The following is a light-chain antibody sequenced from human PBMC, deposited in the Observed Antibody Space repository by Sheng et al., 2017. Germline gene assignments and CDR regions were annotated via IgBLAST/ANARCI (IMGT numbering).Light chain of an antibody. CDR1: SSDIGGDFY. J-gene: IGLJ2*01. CDR2: DVT. CDR3: SSYSTTNSVL. V-gene: IGLV2-14*03. Sequence: QSALTQPASVSGSFGQSITISCTGTSSDIGGDFYVSWYQHHPGNAPKLLIYDVTERPSGVSNRFSGSKSANTASLTISGLQSEDEGDYYCSSYSTTNSVLFGGGPSXPS.